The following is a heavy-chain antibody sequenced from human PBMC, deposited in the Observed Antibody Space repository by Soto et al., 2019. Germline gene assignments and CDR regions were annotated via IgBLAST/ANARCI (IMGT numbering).Heavy chain of an antibody. J-gene: IGHJ4*02. CDR3: AKASSSFGFGELFYFDY. V-gene: IGHV3-13*01. CDR1: GFTFSSYD. CDR2: IGTAGDT. D-gene: IGHD3-10*01. Sequence: GGSLRLSCAASGFTFSSYDMHWVRQATGKGLEWVSAIGTAGDTYYPGSVKGRFTISRENAKNSLYLQMNSLRAEDTAVYYCAKASSSFGFGELFYFDYWGQGTLVTVSS.